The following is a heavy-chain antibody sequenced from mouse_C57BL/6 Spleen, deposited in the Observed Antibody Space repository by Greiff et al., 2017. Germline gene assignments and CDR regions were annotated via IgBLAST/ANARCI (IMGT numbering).Heavy chain of an antibody. D-gene: IGHD3-1*01. CDR1: GFTFSSYG. J-gene: IGHJ2*01. Sequence: EVKLVESGGDLVKPGGSLKLSCAASGFTFSSYGMSWVRQTPDKRLEWVATISSGGSYTYYPDSVKGRFTISRDNAKNTRYLQMSSLKSEDTAMYYCGRPHSGAYYFDYWGQGTTLTVSS. CDR2: ISSGGSYT. CDR3: GRPHSGAYYFDY. V-gene: IGHV5-6*01.